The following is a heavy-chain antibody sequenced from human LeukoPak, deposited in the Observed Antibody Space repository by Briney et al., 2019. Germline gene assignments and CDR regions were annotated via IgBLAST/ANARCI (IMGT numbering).Heavy chain of an antibody. CDR1: GYTFTSYD. CDR2: MNPNSGNT. Sequence: ASVKVSCKASGYTFTSYDINWVRQATGQGLEWMGWMNPNSGNTGYAQKFQGRVTITRNTSISTAYMELSSLRSEDTAVYYCARGVVVIAKDYYYMDVWGKGTTVTVSS. V-gene: IGHV1-8*03. D-gene: IGHD2-21*01. J-gene: IGHJ6*03. CDR3: ARGVVVIAKDYYYMDV.